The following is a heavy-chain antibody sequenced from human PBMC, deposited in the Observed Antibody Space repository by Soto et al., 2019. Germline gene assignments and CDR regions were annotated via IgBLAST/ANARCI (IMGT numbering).Heavy chain of an antibody. CDR2: INPNSGNI. Sequence: ASVKVSCKASGDTFTTYDINWVRQATGHGLEWMGWINPNSGNIGYAQRFQGRVTMTRDTAIRTAYMEVSSLRSDDTAVCYCARGRASGSCYLLDYWGQGTLVTVSS. D-gene: IGHD3-10*01. V-gene: IGHV1-8*01. CDR3: ARGRASGSCYLLDY. J-gene: IGHJ4*02. CDR1: GDTFTTYD.